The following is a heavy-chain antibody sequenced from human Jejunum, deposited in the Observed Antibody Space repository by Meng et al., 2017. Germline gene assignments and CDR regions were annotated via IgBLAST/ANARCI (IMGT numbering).Heavy chain of an antibody. CDR2: IWHDGSKV. D-gene: IGHD3-10*01. V-gene: IGHV3-33*01. J-gene: IGHJ4*02. CDR1: GFNFTNYG. CDR3: LRGRDY. Sequence: QGQVGVCGGGECQPGKSLRLSCAASGFNFTNYGMPWVRQAPGKGLEWVAVIWHDGSKVFYADSVRGRFTISRDNSHNTVDLQMNSVRVDDTAVYFCLRGRDYWGQGTLVTVSS.